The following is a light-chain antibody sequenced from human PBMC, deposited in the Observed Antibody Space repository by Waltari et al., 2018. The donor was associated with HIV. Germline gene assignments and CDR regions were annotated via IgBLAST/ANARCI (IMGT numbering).Light chain of an antibody. J-gene: IGLJ2*01. V-gene: IGLV6-57*03. Sequence: NFLLTQPHPVSASPWKTVTISCARRSCDRASNYVPWFQQRPGSAPTTILYDDHQRPSGVPDRFSGTIDRSSNSASLTISGLKPDDEADYYCQSFDSKNHWIFGGGTRLTVL. CDR2: DDH. CDR1: SCDRASNY. CDR3: QSFDSKNHWI.